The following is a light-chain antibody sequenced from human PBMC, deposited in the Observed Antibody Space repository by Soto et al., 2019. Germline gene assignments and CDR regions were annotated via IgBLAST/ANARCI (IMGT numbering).Light chain of an antibody. J-gene: IGLJ3*02. CDR3: QTWSTDIRG. V-gene: IGLV4-69*01. CDR1: SGQNSYA. Sequence: QSVLPQPPSASDSLGASVKLTCPLSSGQNSYAIAWHQQQPEKGPRYLMNLNSDGSHSTGDGIPDRFSASSSGAERYLTISSLQSEEEADYYCQTWSTDIRGFGGGTKLTVL. CDR2: LNSDGSH.